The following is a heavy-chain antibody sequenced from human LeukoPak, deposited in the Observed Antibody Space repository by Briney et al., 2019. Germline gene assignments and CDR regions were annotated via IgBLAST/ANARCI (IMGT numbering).Heavy chain of an antibody. CDR1: GFTFSSYS. D-gene: IGHD3-10*01. CDR2: ISSSSSYI. CDR3: VLGSPFDY. Sequence: PGGSLRLSCAASGFTFSSYSMNWVRQAPGKGLEWVSSISSSSSYIYYADSVKGRFTISRDNANNSLSPQMNSLRDEDTAVYYCVLGSPFDYWGQGTLVTVSS. V-gene: IGHV3-21*01. J-gene: IGHJ4*02.